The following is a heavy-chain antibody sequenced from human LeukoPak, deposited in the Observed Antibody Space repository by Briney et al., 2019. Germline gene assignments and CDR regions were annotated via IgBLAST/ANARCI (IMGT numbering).Heavy chain of an antibody. CDR2: IIPIFGTA. CDR1: GGTFSSYA. Sequence: ASVKVSCKASGGTFSSYAISWVRQAPGQGLEWMGGIIPIFGTANYAQKFLGRVTITADESTNTAYMELSSLISEDTAVYYCARGETDMASYDYWGQGTLVTVSS. D-gene: IGHD5-18*01. J-gene: IGHJ4*02. V-gene: IGHV1-69*13. CDR3: ARGETDMASYDY.